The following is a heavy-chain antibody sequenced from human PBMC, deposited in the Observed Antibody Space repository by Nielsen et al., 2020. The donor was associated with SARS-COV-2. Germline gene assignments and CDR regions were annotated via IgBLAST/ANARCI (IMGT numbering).Heavy chain of an antibody. CDR2: ISGGGGST. CDR3: AKAGSHSYFDH. J-gene: IGHJ4*02. Sequence: GGSLRLSCAASGFTFSNFAMSWVRQAPGKGLEWVSTISGGGGSTYYADSVKGRFTISRDNFKNALYLQMNSLRAEDTAVYYCAKAGSHSYFDHWGQGTLVTVSS. V-gene: IGHV3-23*01. D-gene: IGHD1-26*01. CDR1: GFTFSNFA.